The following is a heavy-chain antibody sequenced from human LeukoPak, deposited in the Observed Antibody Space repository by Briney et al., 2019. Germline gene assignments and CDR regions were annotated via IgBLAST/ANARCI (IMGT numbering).Heavy chain of an antibody. CDR3: ASPLLEN. J-gene: IGHJ4*02. V-gene: IGHV4-39*01. Sequence: SETLSLTCTVSGGSISSRPNSWGWIRQPPGKGLEWIGSIFYSGNTYYNPSLKSRVTISVDTSKNQFPLKVTSVTAADTAVYYCASPLLENWGQGTLVTVSS. CDR2: IFYSGNT. CDR1: GGSISSRPNS. D-gene: IGHD3-3*01.